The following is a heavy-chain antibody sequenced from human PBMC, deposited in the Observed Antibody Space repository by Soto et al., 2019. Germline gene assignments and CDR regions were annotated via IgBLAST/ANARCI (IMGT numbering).Heavy chain of an antibody. CDR1: GFTFSMYS. CDR2: ISSSSSYI. J-gene: IGHJ4*02. Sequence: EVQLVESGGGLVKPGGSLRLSCAASGFTFSMYSMNWVRQAPGKGLEWVSSISSSSSYIYYADSVKGRFTISRDNAKNSLYLQMNSLRAEDTAVYYCARGGPYYYDSSGYQVYWGQGTLVTVSS. V-gene: IGHV3-21*01. CDR3: ARGGPYYYDSSGYQVY. D-gene: IGHD3-22*01.